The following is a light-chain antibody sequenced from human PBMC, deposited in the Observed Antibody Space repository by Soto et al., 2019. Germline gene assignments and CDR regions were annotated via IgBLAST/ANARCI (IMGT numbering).Light chain of an antibody. CDR3: RQRFCNPIT. CDR2: AAS. J-gene: IGKJ5*01. CDR1: QTIRDY. Sequence: NQMSQSQSALSAFFGDTVTITCRASQTIRDYLNWSPQQAGKAPKLLMYAASSLQSGVPSRVSANTSGADFTLTISSLQPEGLETYHCRQRFCNPITFDQQTRLEIK. V-gene: IGKV1-39*01.